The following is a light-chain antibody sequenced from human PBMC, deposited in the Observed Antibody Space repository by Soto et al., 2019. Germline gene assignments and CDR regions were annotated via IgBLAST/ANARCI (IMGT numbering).Light chain of an antibody. CDR2: GNS. CDR1: SSNIGAGYD. V-gene: IGLV1-40*01. J-gene: IGLJ1*01. Sequence: QSALTQPPSVSGAPGQRVTISCTGSSSNIGAGYDVHWYQQLPGTAPKLLIYGNSNRPSGVPDRFSGSKSDTSASLAITGLQAEDEADYYCQSYDSSLSGYGFGTGTKVTVL. CDR3: QSYDSSLSGYG.